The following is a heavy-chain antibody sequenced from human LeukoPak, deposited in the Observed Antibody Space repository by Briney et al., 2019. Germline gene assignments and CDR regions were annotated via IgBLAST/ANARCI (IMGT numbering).Heavy chain of an antibody. Sequence: PSETLSLTCTVSGGSISGYYWSWIRQPPGKGLEWIGYIYYSGSTNYNPSLKSRVTISVDTSENQFSLKLSSVTAADTAVYYCAIRNKGPADVWGQGTTVTVSS. D-gene: IGHD1-14*01. V-gene: IGHV4-59*01. CDR3: AIRNKGPADV. J-gene: IGHJ6*02. CDR2: IYYSGST. CDR1: GGSISGYY.